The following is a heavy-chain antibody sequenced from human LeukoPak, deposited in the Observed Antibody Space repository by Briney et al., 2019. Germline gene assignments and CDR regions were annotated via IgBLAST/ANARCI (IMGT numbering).Heavy chain of an antibody. J-gene: IGHJ4*02. CDR3: ARGVYYDSSGPWDY. V-gene: IGHV1-2*02. D-gene: IGHD3-22*01. CDR1: GYTFTGYY. CDR2: INPNSGGT. Sequence: ASVKVSCKASGYTFTGYYMHWVRQAPGQGLEWMGWINPNSGGTNYAQKFQGRVTMTRDTSISTAYMELSRLRSDDTAVYYCARGVYYDSSGPWDYWGQGTLVTVSS.